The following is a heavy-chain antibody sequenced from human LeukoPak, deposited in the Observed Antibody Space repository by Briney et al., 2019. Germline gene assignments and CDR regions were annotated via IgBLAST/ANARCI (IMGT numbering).Heavy chain of an antibody. J-gene: IGHJ4*02. V-gene: IGHV4-59*12. D-gene: IGHD3-22*01. CDR3: ARDLPLYDSSGYLSY. CDR1: GGSISSYY. CDR2: IYYSGST. Sequence: PSETLSLTCTVSGGSISSYYWSWIRQPPGKGLEWIGYIYYSGSTNYNPSLESRVTISVDTSKNQFSLKLSSVTAADTAVYYCARDLPLYDSSGYLSYWGQGTLVTVSS.